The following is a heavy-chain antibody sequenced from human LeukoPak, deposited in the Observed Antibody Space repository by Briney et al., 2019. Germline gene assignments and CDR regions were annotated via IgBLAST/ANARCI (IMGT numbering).Heavy chain of an antibody. V-gene: IGHV3-30*18. Sequence: GGSLRLSCAASGFTFSSYGMHWVRQAPGKGLEWVAVISFDASNKYYADSVKGRFTISRDNSKNTLYLQMNSLRAEDTAVYYCAKDVDPFGSGSYVEGFDYWGQGTLVSVSS. CDR3: AKDVDPFGSGSYVEGFDY. D-gene: IGHD3-10*01. CDR2: ISFDASNK. CDR1: GFTFSSYG. J-gene: IGHJ4*02.